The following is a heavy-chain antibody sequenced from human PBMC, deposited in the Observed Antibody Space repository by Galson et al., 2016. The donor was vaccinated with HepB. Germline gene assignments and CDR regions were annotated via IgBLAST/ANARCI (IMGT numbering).Heavy chain of an antibody. CDR1: GLPFSNTV. V-gene: IGHV3-30*04. J-gene: IGHJ3*02. D-gene: IGHD5/OR15-5a*01. CDR3: MRVVHTTVYCDVVDI. CDR2: MSFDGSK. Sequence: SLRLSCAVSGLPFSNTVIHWARQTPGGGLQWVSAMSFDGSKYYVESLKGRLFISRDESRNTVYPLMDSLTADDTAVDYCMRVVHTTVYCDVVDIWGQGTMVTVSA.